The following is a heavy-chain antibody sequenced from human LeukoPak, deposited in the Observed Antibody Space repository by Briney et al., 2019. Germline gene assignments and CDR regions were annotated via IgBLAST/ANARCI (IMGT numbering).Heavy chain of an antibody. CDR2: INHSGST. CDR3: ARTKRTSHYYFDY. CDR1: GGSFSGYY. Sequence: SETLSLTCAVYGGSFSGYYWSWIRQPPGKGLEWIGEINHSGSTNYNPSLKSRATMSVDTSKNQFSLKLTSVTAADTAMYYCARTKRTSHYYFDYWGQGTLATVSS. J-gene: IGHJ4*02. D-gene: IGHD2-2*01. V-gene: IGHV4-34*01.